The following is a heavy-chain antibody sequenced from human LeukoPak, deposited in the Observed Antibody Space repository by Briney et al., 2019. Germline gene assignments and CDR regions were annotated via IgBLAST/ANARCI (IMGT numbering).Heavy chain of an antibody. CDR2: INHSGST. V-gene: IGHV4-34*01. J-gene: IGHJ4*02. D-gene: IGHD2-2*02. CDR3: ARGYIFDY. CDR1: GGSLSGYY. Sequence: PPDPLSLTCAVGGGSLSGYYWSWIRQPPGKGMEWIGEINHSGSTNYNPSLKSRVTISVDTSKNQFSLKLSSVTAADTAVYYCARGYIFDYWGQGTLVTVSS.